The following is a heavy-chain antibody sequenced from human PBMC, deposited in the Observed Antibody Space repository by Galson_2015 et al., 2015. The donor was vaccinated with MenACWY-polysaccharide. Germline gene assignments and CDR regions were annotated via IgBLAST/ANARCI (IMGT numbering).Heavy chain of an antibody. CDR3: ARIPSTGTSFGWFDP. D-gene: IGHD4-17*01. J-gene: IGHJ5*02. CDR1: GYSISKGGSY. Sequence: TLSLTCSVSGYSISKGGSYWSWFRQLPETGLEWIGYMSYRGRSNYNPSLRSRVTISIDTSRNQFSLQLNSVTAADTAVYYRARIPSTGTSFGWFDPWGQGTLVTVSS. CDR2: MSYRGRS. V-gene: IGHV4-31*03.